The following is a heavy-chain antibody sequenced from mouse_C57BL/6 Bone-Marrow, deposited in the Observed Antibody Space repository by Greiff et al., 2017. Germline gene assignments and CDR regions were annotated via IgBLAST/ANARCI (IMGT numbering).Heavy chain of an antibody. D-gene: IGHD1-1*01. V-gene: IGHV2-2*01. CDR1: GFSLNSYG. CDR3: SRNSYYYGSSHYWYVDV. CDR2: LWRGGST. J-gene: IGHJ1*03. Sequence: VKLVESGPGLVQPSQSLSITCPVSGFSLNSYGVHWVRQSPGKGLEWLGVLWRGGSTAYNAAFISRLSISKDNSKSQVFFKMNSLQADDTAIYYLSRNSYYYGSSHYWYVDVWGTGTTVTVSS.